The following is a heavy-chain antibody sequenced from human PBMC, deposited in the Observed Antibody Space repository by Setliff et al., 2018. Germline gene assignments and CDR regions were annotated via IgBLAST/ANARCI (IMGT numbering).Heavy chain of an antibody. Sequence: LGESLKISCKGSGYSFTRNWISWVRQMPGKGLEWMGRIDPSDSYTNYSPSFQGHVTISADKSISTAYVQWSNLKASDTAMYYCARLRGATSYYYMDVWGKGTTVTVSS. V-gene: IGHV5-10-1*01. D-gene: IGHD1-26*01. J-gene: IGHJ6*03. CDR2: IDPSDSYT. CDR3: ARLRGATSYYYMDV. CDR1: GYSFTRNW.